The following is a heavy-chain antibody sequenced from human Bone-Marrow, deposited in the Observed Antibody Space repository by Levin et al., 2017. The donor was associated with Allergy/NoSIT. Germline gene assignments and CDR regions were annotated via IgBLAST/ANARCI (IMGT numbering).Heavy chain of an antibody. CDR2: INHSGST. V-gene: IGHV4-34*01. J-gene: IGHJ3*02. Sequence: SQTLSLTCAVYGGSFSGYYWSWIRQPPGKGLEWIGEINHSGSTNYNPSLKSRVTISVDTSKNQFSLKLSSVTAADTAVYYCAREYGSPLKDAFDIWGQGTMVTVSS. CDR3: AREYGSPLKDAFDI. D-gene: IGHD5-24*01. CDR1: GGSFSGYY.